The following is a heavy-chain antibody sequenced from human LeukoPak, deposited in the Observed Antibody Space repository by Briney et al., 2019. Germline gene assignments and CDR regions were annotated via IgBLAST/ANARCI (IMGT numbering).Heavy chain of an antibody. V-gene: IGHV1-2*06. CDR3: ARPMIGYCSSTSCYNGMDV. CDR2: INPNSGGT. J-gene: IGHJ6*02. D-gene: IGHD2-2*02. Sequence: ASVKVSCKASGYTFTGYYMHWVRQAPGQGLEWMGRINPNSGGTNYAQKFQGRVTMTRDTSISTAYMELSSLRSDDTAVYYCARPMIGYCSSTSCYNGMDVWGQGTTVTVSS. CDR1: GYTFTGYY.